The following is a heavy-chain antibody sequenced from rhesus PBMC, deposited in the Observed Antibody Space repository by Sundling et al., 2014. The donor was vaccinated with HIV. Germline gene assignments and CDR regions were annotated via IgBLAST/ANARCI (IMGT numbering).Heavy chain of an antibody. V-gene: IGHV4S10*01. CDR3: AKNTRWYSGTYYQR. J-gene: IGHJ4*01. CDR1: GGSIRDTYR. Sequence: QVQLQESGPRVVKPWETLSLTCVVSGGSIRDTYRWSWIRQPPGKGLECIGYIYGRNTTTNYNPSLKSRVSISKDMSKNQFSLTLTSVTAADTAVYYCAKNTRWYSGTYYQRWGQGVLVTVSS. D-gene: IGHD3-16*01. CDR2: IYGRNTTT.